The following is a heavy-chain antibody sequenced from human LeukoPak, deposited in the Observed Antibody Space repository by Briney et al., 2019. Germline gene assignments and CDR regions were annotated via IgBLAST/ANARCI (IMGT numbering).Heavy chain of an antibody. CDR2: ISGSGGST. D-gene: IGHD3-22*01. CDR1: GFTFSSYA. J-gene: IGHJ4*02. Sequence: SGGSLRLSCAASGFTFSSYAMSWVRQAPGKGLEWVSAISGSGGSTYYADSVKGRFTISRDNSKNTLYLQMNSLRAEDTAVYYCAKETYYYDSSGYYLDYWGQRTLVTVSS. CDR3: AKETYYYDSSGYYLDY. V-gene: IGHV3-23*01.